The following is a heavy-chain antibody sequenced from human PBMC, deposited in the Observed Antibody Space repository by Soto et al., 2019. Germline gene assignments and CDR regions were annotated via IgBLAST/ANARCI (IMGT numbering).Heavy chain of an antibody. D-gene: IGHD3-10*01. CDR3: AKDRGYYGSGDGFDP. Sequence: PGGSLRLSCGASGFTFSSYAMSCVRQAPGKGLEWVSAISGSGGSTYYADSVKGRFTISRDNSKNTLYLQMNSLRAEDTAVYYCAKDRGYYGSGDGFDPWGQGTLVTVSS. V-gene: IGHV3-23*01. CDR2: ISGSGGST. CDR1: GFTFSSYA. J-gene: IGHJ5*02.